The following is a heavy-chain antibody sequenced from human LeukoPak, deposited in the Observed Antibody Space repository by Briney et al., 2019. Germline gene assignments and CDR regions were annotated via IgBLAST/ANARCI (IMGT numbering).Heavy chain of an antibody. CDR1: GGSISSGGYY. V-gene: IGHV4-31*03. CDR2: IYYSGST. D-gene: IGHD2-2*01. J-gene: IGHJ6*02. Sequence: SQTLSLTCTVSGGSISSGGYYWSWIRQHPGKGLEWIGHIYYSGSTYYNPSLKSRVTISVDTSKNQFSLKLSSVTAADTAVYYCARGSLVPAAILYYYYGMDVWGQETTVTVSS. CDR3: ARGSLVPAAILYYYYGMDV.